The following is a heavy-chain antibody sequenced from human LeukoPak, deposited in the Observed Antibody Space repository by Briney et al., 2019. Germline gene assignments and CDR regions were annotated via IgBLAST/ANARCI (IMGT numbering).Heavy chain of an antibody. CDR3: ARVGREYCSGSTCYPWHSFDY. V-gene: IGHV4-34*01. D-gene: IGHD2-15*01. CDR2: INHSGST. CDR1: GGSFSAYY. Sequence: SETLSLTCAVYGGSFSAYYWSWIRQPPGKGLEWIGEINHSGSTNYNPSLKSRVTISVDTSKNQFSLKLSSVTAADTAVYYCARVGREYCSGSTCYPWHSFDYWGQGTLVTVSS. J-gene: IGHJ4*02.